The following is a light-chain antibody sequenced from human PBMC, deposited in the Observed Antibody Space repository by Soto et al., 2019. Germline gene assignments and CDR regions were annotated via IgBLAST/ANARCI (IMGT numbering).Light chain of an antibody. Sequence: QSALTQPASVSGSPGQSITISCTGTSSDIGGYNYVSWYQQHPGKAPKLMIYEVSNRPSGVSNRFSGSKSGNTASLTISGLQAEDEADYYCSSYTSSTYVVFGGGTKLNVL. V-gene: IGLV2-14*01. J-gene: IGLJ2*01. CDR1: SSDIGGYNY. CDR2: EVS. CDR3: SSYTSSTYVV.